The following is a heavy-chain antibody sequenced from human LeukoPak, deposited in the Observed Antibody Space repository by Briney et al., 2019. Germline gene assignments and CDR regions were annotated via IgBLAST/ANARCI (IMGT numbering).Heavy chain of an antibody. J-gene: IGHJ4*02. Sequence: SETLSLTCAVYGGSFSGYYWSWIRQPPGKGLEWIGEINHSGSTNYNPSLKSRVTISVDTSKNQFSLKPSSVTAADTAVYYCARILQLVYYFDYWGQGTLVTVSS. CDR1: GGSFSGYY. CDR3: ARILQLVYYFDY. CDR2: INHSGST. V-gene: IGHV4-34*01. D-gene: IGHD6-13*01.